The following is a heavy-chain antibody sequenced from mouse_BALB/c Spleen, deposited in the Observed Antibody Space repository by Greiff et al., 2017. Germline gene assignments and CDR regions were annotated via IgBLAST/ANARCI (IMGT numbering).Heavy chain of an antibody. J-gene: IGHJ3*01. V-gene: IGHV14-3*02. Sequence: EVKLMESGAELVKPGASVKLSCTASGFNIKDTYMHWVKQRPEQGLEWIGRIDPANGNTKYDPKFQGKATITADTSSNTAYLQLSSLTSEDTAVYYCARYDYDGFAYWGQGTLVTVSA. CDR1: GFNIKDTY. CDR3: ARYDYDGFAY. CDR2: IDPANGNT. D-gene: IGHD2-4*01.